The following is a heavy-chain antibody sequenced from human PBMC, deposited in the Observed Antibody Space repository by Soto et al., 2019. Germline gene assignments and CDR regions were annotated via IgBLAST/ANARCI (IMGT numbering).Heavy chain of an antibody. CDR3: ARHHTSLYYFDY. V-gene: IGHV4-4*02. CDR2: IYHSGST. Sequence: SETLSLTCAVSGDSISSNNWWNCVRQAPGKGLEWIGEIYHSGSTNYNPSLKSRVTISVDKSKNQFSLKLSSVTAADTALYYCARHHTSLYYFDYWGQGTLVTVPQ. J-gene: IGHJ4*02. CDR1: GDSISSNNW.